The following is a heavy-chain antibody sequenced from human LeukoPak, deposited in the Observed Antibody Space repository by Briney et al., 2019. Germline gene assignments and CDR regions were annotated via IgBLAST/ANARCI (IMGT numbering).Heavy chain of an antibody. CDR1: GFTFSNAW. V-gene: IGHV3-15*01. Sequence: GGSLRLACAASGFTFSNAWISWVRQAPGNWREWVGRIKSKTDGGTTDYAAPVKGRFTISRDDSKNTLYLQMNSLKTEDTAVYYCTTGLRVGATDAYWGQGTLVTVSS. CDR2: IKSKTDGGTT. J-gene: IGHJ4*02. CDR3: TTGLRVGATDAY. D-gene: IGHD1-26*01.